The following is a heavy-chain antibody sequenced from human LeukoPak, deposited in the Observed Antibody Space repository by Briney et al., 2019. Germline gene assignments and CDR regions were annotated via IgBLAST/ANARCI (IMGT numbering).Heavy chain of an antibody. CDR1: GYTFTSYY. D-gene: IGHD3-22*01. V-gene: IGHV1-46*01. CDR3: ARDLFNYDSSGD. J-gene: IGHJ4*02. Sequence: ASVKVSCKASGYTFTSYYMHWVRQAPGQGLEWMGIINPSGGSTSHAQKFQGRVTMTRDTSTSTVYMELSSLRSEDTAVYYCARDLFNYDSSGDWGQGTLVTVSS. CDR2: INPSGGST.